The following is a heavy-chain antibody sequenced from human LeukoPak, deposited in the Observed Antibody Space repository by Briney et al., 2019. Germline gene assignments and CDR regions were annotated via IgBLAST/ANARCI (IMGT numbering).Heavy chain of an antibody. CDR3: ARVLEPCSSTSCYWLLTDGMDV. V-gene: IGHV3-30*04. Sequence: GGSLRLSCAASGFTFSSYAMHWVRQAPGKGLEWVAVISYDGSNKYYADSVKGRFTISRDNSKNTLYLQMNSLRAEDTAVYYCARVLEPCSSTSCYWLLTDGMDVWGQGTTVTVSS. D-gene: IGHD2-2*01. CDR2: ISYDGSNK. J-gene: IGHJ6*02. CDR1: GFTFSSYA.